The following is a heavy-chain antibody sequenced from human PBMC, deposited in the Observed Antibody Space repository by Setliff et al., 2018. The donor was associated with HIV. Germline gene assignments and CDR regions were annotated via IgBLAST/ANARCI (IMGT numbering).Heavy chain of an antibody. D-gene: IGHD3-22*01. CDR3: ARGSMSMVMFILVSAFDI. V-gene: IGHV1-8*02. CDR1: GYSFTTHD. CDR2: MNPDSGNT. Sequence: ASVKVSCKASGYSFTTHDINWVRQSPGQGLEWMGWMNPDSGNTFYAQKFKGRVNMTRDTSTNTAYMVLSSLTSDDTAVYFCARGSMSMVMFILVSAFDIWGQATLVTVAS. J-gene: IGHJ3*02.